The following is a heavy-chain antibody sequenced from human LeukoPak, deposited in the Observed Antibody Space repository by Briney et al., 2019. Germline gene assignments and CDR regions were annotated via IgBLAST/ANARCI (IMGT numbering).Heavy chain of an antibody. CDR2: IKQDGTEK. CDR1: GFTFSTHW. Sequence: GGSLRLSCAASGFTFSTHWMSWVRQAPGKGLEWVANIKQDGTEKYYVDSVKGRFTISRDNAKNSLFLQMNSLRPEDTAVYYCARDIGWYYFDYWGQGTPVTVSS. J-gene: IGHJ4*02. V-gene: IGHV3-7*01. CDR3: ARDIGWYYFDY. D-gene: IGHD2-15*01.